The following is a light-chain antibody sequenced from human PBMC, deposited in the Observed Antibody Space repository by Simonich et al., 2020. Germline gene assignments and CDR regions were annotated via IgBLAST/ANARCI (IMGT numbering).Light chain of an antibody. CDR2: DAY. Sequence: EIVLTQSPGTLSLSPGERATLSCRASQGVSSSYLAWYQQKTGLAPRLLIYDAYSRATGIPDRFSGSVSGTDFTLTISRLEPEYFAVYYVQQYCSSPLTFGGGTKVEIK. CDR3: QQYCSSPLT. V-gene: IGKV3D-20*01. J-gene: IGKJ4*01. CDR1: QGVSSSY.